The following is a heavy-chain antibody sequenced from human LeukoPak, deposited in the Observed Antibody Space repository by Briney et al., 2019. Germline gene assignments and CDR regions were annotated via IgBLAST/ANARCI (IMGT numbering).Heavy chain of an antibody. D-gene: IGHD2-2*01. Sequence: GASVKVSCKVSGYTLTELSMHGVRQAPGKGLEWMGGFDPEDGETIYAQKFQGRVTMTEDTSTDTAYMELSSLRSEDTAVYYCTRDHITSWQIDFWGQGTMVTVSS. V-gene: IGHV1-24*01. CDR2: FDPEDGET. CDR3: TRDHITSWQIDF. CDR1: GYTLTELS. J-gene: IGHJ4*02.